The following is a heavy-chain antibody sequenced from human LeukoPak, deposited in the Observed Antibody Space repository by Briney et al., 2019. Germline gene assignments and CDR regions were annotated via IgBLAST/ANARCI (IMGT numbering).Heavy chain of an antibody. J-gene: IGHJ4*02. D-gene: IGHD2-15*01. V-gene: IGHV4-34*01. CDR2: INHSGST. Sequence: SETLSLTCAVYGESFSGYYWSWIRQSPGKDLEWIGDINHSGSTNYNPSLKSRVTISVDTSKNQFSLKLSSVTAADTAVYYCARHESHCSGGSCYEEGDYWGQGTLVTVSS. CDR1: GESFSGYY. CDR3: ARHESHCSGGSCYEEGDY.